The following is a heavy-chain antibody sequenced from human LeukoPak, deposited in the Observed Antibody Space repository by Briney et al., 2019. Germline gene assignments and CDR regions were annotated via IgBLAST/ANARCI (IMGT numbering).Heavy chain of an antibody. D-gene: IGHD6-19*01. CDR1: GGSISSYY. CDR2: IYTSGST. Sequence: WETLSLTCTVSGGSISSYYWSWIRQPAGKGLEWIGRIYTSGSTNYNPSLKSRVTMSVDTSKNQFCLKLSSVTAADTAVYYCARDRSYSSGTMFDPWGQGTLVTVSS. CDR3: ARDRSYSSGTMFDP. V-gene: IGHV4-4*07. J-gene: IGHJ5*02.